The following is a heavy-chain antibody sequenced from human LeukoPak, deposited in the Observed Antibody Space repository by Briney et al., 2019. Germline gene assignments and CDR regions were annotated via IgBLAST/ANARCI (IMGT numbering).Heavy chain of an antibody. V-gene: IGHV3-30*03. Sequence: QPGGSLRLSCAASGFTFSSYGMHWVRQAPGKGLEWVAVISYDGSNTYYADSVKGRFTISRDNAKNSLYLQMNSLRAEDTGVYYCARDDDYGDYVDYWGQGILVTVSS. CDR1: GFTFSSYG. J-gene: IGHJ4*02. CDR3: ARDDDYGDYVDY. CDR2: ISYDGSNT. D-gene: IGHD4-17*01.